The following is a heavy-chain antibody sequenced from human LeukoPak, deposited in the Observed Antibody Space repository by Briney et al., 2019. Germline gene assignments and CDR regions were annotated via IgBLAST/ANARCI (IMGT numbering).Heavy chain of an antibody. V-gene: IGHV3-21*01. CDR1: GFSFSSYS. CDR2: ISSSSVHK. CDR3: AREFYFDY. Sequence: GGSLRLSCAASGFSFSSYSINWVRQAPGKGLEWVSSISSSSVHKYYADSVEGRFTISRDNAKNSLYLQMNSLRAEDTAIYYCAREFYFDYWGQGTLVTVSS. J-gene: IGHJ4*02.